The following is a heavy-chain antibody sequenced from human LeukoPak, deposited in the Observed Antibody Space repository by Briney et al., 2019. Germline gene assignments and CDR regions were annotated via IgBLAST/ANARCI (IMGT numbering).Heavy chain of an antibody. CDR1: GFTLSSYE. CDR3: AELGITMIGGV. CDR2: IGYGGADS. J-gene: IGHJ6*04. V-gene: IGHV3-23*01. Sequence: GGSLRLSCTVSGFTLSSYEMTWFRQAPGKGLEWVSSIGYGGADSHYADSVKGRFTISRDNSKNTLYLQMNSLRAEDTAVYYCAELGITMIGGVWGKGTTVTISS. D-gene: IGHD3-10*02.